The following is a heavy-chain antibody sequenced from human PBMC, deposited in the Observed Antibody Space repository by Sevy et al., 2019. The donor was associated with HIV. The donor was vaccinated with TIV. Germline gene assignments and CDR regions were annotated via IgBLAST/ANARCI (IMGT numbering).Heavy chain of an antibody. J-gene: IGHJ6*02. CDR1: GYIFTDYY. V-gene: IGHV1-2*02. CDR2: INSDSGVT. Sequence: ASVKVSCKASGYIFTDYYIHWVRQAPGQGLEWMAWINSDSGVTNYAQRFQGEVTVTRDTSLSTAYLELSRLKSNDTAIYYCARLTTKPTSDLYGMDVWARGRRSPSP. CDR3: ARLTTKPTSDLYGMDV. D-gene: IGHD4-17*01.